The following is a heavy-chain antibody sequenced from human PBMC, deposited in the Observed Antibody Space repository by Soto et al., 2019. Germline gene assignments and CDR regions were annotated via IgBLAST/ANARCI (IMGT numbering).Heavy chain of an antibody. V-gene: IGHV3-66*01. D-gene: IGHD2-21*01. CDR2: IYSGGST. CDR1: GFTVSSNY. J-gene: IGHJ4*02. Sequence: EVQLVESGGGLVQPGGSLRLSCAASGFTVSSNYMSWVRQAPGKRLEWVSVIYSGGSTYYAASVKGRFTISRDNSKNTLYLQMNSLRAEDTAVYYCVRVGISYCGGDCYSYYFDYWGQGTLVTVSS. CDR3: VRVGISYCGGDCYSYYFDY.